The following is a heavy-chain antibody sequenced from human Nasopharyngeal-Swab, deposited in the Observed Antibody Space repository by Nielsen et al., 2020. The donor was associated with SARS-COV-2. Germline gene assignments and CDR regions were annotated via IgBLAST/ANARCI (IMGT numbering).Heavy chain of an antibody. CDR2: ISYDGSNK. J-gene: IGHJ4*02. CDR1: GFTFSSYG. Sequence: GGSLRLSCAASGFTFSSYGMHWVRQAPGKGLEWVAVISYDGSNKYYADSVKGRFTISRDNSKNTLYLQMNSLRAEDTAVYYCAKDHYGSGSPIDYWGQGTPVTVSS. CDR3: AKDHYGSGSPIDY. D-gene: IGHD3-10*01. V-gene: IGHV3-30*18.